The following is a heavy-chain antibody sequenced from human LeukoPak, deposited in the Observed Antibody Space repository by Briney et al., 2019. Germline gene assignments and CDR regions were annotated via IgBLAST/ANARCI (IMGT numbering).Heavy chain of an antibody. D-gene: IGHD2-21*02. CDR2: IYYSGST. J-gene: IGHJ4*02. CDR1: GGSISSSSYY. Sequence: PSETLSLTCTVSGGSISSSSYYWGWIRQPPGKGLEWIGSIYYSGSTYYNPSLKSRVTISVDTSKNQFSLKLSSVTAADTAVYYCARDIGTAIEPQYYFDYWGQGTLVTVSS. V-gene: IGHV4-39*07. CDR3: ARDIGTAIEPQYYFDY.